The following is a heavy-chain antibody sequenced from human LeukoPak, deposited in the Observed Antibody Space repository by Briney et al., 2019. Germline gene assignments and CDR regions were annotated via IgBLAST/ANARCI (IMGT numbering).Heavy chain of an antibody. V-gene: IGHV3-53*01. CDR1: GFTVGSNF. CDR3: ARDYYDSSGYSYAFDI. D-gene: IGHD3-22*01. Sequence: PGGSLRLSCAASGFTVGSNFMSWVRQAPGKGLEWVSVICSDGSTYYADSVKGRFTISRDNSKNTLYLQMNSLRAEDTAVYYCARDYYDSSGYSYAFDIWGQGTMVTVSS. J-gene: IGHJ3*02. CDR2: ICSDGST.